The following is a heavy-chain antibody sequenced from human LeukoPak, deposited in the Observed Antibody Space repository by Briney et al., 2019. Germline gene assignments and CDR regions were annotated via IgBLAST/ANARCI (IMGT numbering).Heavy chain of an antibody. J-gene: IGHJ4*02. Sequence: GGSLRLSCAASGFTFSSYAMSWVRQAPGKGLVWVSRINGDGSRTYYADSVKGRFTISRDNAKNTLYVQMNSLRAEDTAVYYCARETSQDYFDSWGQGTLVTVSS. CDR1: GFTFSSYA. CDR3: ARETSQDYFDS. V-gene: IGHV3-74*01. CDR2: INGDGSRT.